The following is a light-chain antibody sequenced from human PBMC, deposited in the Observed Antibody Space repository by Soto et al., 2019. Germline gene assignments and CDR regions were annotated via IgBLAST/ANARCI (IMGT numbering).Light chain of an antibody. CDR1: ESLSSN. CDR2: GAS. CDR3: QQYNTWSSTT. J-gene: IGKJ5*01. V-gene: IGKV3-15*01. Sequence: EIVMTQSPATLSVSPGERVTLSCRASESLSSNLAWYQQKPGQAPSLLMYGASTRATGIPARFSGSGSGTEFTLTISSLQSEDFAVYYCQQYNTWSSTTFGQGTRLEIK.